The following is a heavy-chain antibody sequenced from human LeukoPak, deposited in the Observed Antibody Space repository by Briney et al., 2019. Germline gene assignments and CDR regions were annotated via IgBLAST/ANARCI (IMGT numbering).Heavy chain of an antibody. CDR1: GGSISNHY. Sequence: SETLSLTCTVSGGSISNHYCSWIRQPAGKGLEWIGRIYSSGTTDYNPSLKSRVVMSVDTSKNQVSLKLSAVTAADTAVYYCARVYCSGGNCYHFDYWGQGTLVTVSS. D-gene: IGHD2-15*01. CDR2: IYSSGTT. V-gene: IGHV4-4*07. J-gene: IGHJ4*02. CDR3: ARVYCSGGNCYHFDY.